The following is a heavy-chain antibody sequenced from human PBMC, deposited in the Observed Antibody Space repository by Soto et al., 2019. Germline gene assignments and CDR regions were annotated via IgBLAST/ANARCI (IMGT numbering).Heavy chain of an antibody. Sequence: SETLSLTCTASGGSVSSGSYYWSWIRQPPGKGLEWIGYIYYSGSTNYNPSLKSRVTISVDTSKNQFSLKLSSVTAADTVVYYCARGAYFWSGYYGQYYHFDYWGQGTLVTVSS. V-gene: IGHV4-61*01. D-gene: IGHD3-3*01. CDR1: GGSVSSGSYY. CDR2: IYYSGST. J-gene: IGHJ4*02. CDR3: ARGAYFWSGYYGQYYHFDY.